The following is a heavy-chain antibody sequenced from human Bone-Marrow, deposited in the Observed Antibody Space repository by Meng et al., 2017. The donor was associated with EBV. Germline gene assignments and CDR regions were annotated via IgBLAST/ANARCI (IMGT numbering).Heavy chain of an antibody. V-gene: IGHV1-8*01. CDR2: MTPNSGNT. CDR1: EYTFTTYN. J-gene: IGHJ5*02. Sequence: VPRSQSGSRRRWHGASVRVLFKAPEYTFTTYNINGVRQATGQGLEWMGWMTPNSGNTGYAQKFQGRVTMTRNTSLSIAYMELSSLRSENTAVYYCVRGAWFDPWGQGTLVTVSS. CDR3: VRGAWFDP.